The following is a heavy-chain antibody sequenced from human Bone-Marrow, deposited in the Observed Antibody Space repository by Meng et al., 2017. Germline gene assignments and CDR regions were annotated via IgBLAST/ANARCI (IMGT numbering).Heavy chain of an antibody. D-gene: IGHD6-19*01. Sequence: SVKVSCKASGGTFSSYAISWVRQAPGQGLEWMGGIIPIFGTANYAQKFQGRVTITADKSTSTAYMELSSLRYEDTAVYYCARDCSGWYGGSAFDIWGQGTMVTVSS. CDR1: GGTFSSYA. J-gene: IGHJ3*02. CDR3: ARDCSGWYGGSAFDI. CDR2: IIPIFGTA. V-gene: IGHV1-69*06.